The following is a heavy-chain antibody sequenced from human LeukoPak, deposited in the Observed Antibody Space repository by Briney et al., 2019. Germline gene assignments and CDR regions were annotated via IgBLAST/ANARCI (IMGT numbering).Heavy chain of an antibody. CDR2: INHSGST. V-gene: IGHV4-34*01. CDR3: ARAVGYYDYVWGSYRYTTSYFDY. D-gene: IGHD3-16*02. J-gene: IGHJ4*02. Sequence: SETLPLTCAVYGGSFSGYYWSWIRQPPGKGLEWIGEINHSGSTNYNPSLKSRVTISVDTSKNQFSLKLSSVTAADTAVYYCARAVGYYDYVWGSYRYTTSYFDYWGQGTLVTVSS. CDR1: GGSFSGYY.